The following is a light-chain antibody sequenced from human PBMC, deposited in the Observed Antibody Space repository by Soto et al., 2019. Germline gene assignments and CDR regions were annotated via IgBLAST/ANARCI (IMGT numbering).Light chain of an antibody. Sequence: DIQMTQSPSTLSASVGDRVTITCRASQSISSWLAWYQQKPGQAPKLLIYKASTLQIGVPSRFSGSGSGTEFTLAISSLQPDDSATYYCQQYNDNRTFGQGTKVEIK. J-gene: IGKJ1*01. CDR1: QSISSW. CDR2: KAS. V-gene: IGKV1-5*03. CDR3: QQYNDNRT.